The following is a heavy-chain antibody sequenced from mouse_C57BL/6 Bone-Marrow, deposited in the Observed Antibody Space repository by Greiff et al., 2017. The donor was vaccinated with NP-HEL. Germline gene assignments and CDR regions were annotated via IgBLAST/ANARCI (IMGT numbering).Heavy chain of an antibody. D-gene: IGHD1-1*01. CDR2: IDPSSSYT. Sequence: QVQLQQPGAELVMPAASVKLSCKAPPDSCPLSFIHFFNHTPVQGLEWIGEIDPSSSYTNYNQKFKGKSTLTVDKSSSTAYMQLSSLTSEDSAVYYCARDYGSSYWYFDVWGTGTTVTVSS. V-gene: IGHV1-69*01. J-gene: IGHJ1*03. CDR3: ARDYGSSYWYFDV. CDR1: PDSCPLSF.